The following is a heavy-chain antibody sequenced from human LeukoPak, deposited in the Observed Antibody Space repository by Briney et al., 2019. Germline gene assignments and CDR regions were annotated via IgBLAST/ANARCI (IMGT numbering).Heavy chain of an antibody. V-gene: IGHV3-23*01. Sequence: PGGSLRLSCAASGFTFSSYAMSWVRQAPGKELKWASAISGSGDRTYYADSVKGRFTISRDNSKNTLYLQMNSLRAEDTAVYYCAKAGITMIVVVPPLGYYGMDVWGQGTTVTVSS. CDR2: ISGSGDRT. CDR3: AKAGITMIVVVPPLGYYGMDV. CDR1: GFTFSSYA. J-gene: IGHJ6*02. D-gene: IGHD3-22*01.